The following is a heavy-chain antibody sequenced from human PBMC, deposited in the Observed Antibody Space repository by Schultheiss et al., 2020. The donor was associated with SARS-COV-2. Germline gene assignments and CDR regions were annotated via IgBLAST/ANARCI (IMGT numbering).Heavy chain of an antibody. V-gene: IGHV4-39*07. Sequence: SETLSLTCTVSGGSISSSSYYWGWIRQPPGKGLEWIGSIYYSGSTNYNPSLKSRVTISVDTSKNQFSLKLSSVTAADTAVYYCARASGSYPFGFDYWGQGTLVTVSS. J-gene: IGHJ4*02. CDR1: GGSISSSSYY. CDR3: ARASGSYPFGFDY. D-gene: IGHD1-26*01. CDR2: IYYSGST.